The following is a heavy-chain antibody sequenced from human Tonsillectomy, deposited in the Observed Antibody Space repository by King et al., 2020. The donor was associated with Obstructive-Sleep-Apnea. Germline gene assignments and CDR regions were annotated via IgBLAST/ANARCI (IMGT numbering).Heavy chain of an antibody. J-gene: IGHJ4*02. CDR3: ARNSGYDYYFDY. CDR1: GYTFTGYY. V-gene: IGHV1-2*02. D-gene: IGHD5-12*01. CDR2: INPDTGDT. Sequence: QLVQSGAEVKKPGASVKVSCKASGYTFTGYYMHWVRQAPGQGLEWIGWINPDTGDTNFAQNFQGRVTMTRDTSISTAYMELSRLRSDDTAVYYCARNSGYDYYFDYWGQGTLATVSS.